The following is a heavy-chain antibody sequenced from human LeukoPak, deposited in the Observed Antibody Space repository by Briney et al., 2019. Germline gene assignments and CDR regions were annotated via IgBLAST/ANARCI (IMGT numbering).Heavy chain of an antibody. D-gene: IGHD1-1*01. CDR1: GFTFSSYW. Sequence: GSLRLSCAASGFTFSSYWMSWVRQAPGKGLEWVANIKQDGSEKYYVDSVKGRFTISRDNAKNSPYLQMNSLRAEDTAVYYCARDRAVQYNWNDVPGDYWGQGTLVTVSS. CDR2: IKQDGSEK. V-gene: IGHV3-7*03. CDR3: ARDRAVQYNWNDVPGDY. J-gene: IGHJ4*02.